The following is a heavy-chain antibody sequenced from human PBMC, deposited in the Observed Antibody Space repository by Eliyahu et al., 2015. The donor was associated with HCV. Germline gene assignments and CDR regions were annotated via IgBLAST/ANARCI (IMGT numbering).Heavy chain of an antibody. CDR1: GFXFXNYW. CDR3: ARGGAYGSIDY. D-gene: IGHD3-10*01. V-gene: IGHV3-74*01. J-gene: IGHJ4*02. Sequence: EVLLVESGGGLVQPGGSLXLSXXASGFXFXNYWXYWVRQAPGRGLVWVSLIRTDGMSTSSADSVKGRFTISRDNAKNTLYLQMNSLRAEDTAVYYCARGGAYGSIDYWGQGTLVTVSS. CDR2: IRTDGMST.